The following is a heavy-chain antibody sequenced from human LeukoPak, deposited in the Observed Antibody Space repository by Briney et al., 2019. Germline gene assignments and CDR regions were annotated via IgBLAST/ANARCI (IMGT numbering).Heavy chain of an antibody. CDR2: ISYDGNDK. Sequence: GGSLILSCAASGFTFSSYAIHWVRQAPGKGLEWVAVISYDGNDKYYSDSVKGRFTISRDNSKNTLFLQMNSLRAEDTAVYYCAKIDWSGVYWGQGTLVTVSS. D-gene: IGHD3-9*01. CDR1: GFTFSSYA. J-gene: IGHJ4*02. CDR3: AKIDWSGVY. V-gene: IGHV3-30*18.